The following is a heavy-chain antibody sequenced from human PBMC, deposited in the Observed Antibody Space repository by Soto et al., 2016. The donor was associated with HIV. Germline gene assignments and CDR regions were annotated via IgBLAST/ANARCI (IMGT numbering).Heavy chain of an antibody. CDR3: ARVVNYHNPYYFDY. Sequence: QVQLVESGGGLVKPGGSLRLSCAVSGFTFSDYYMSWIRQAPGKGLEWVSYISGSIEYTNYADSVKGRFTISRDNAKKSVYLQMNSLRDEDTAVYYCARVVNYHNPYYFDYWGQGTLVTVSS. D-gene: IGHD3-9*01. V-gene: IGHV3-11*05. J-gene: IGHJ4*02. CDR1: GFTFSDYY. CDR2: ISGSIEYT.